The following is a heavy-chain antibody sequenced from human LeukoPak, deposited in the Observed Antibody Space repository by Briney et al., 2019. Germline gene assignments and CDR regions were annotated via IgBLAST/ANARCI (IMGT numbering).Heavy chain of an antibody. D-gene: IGHD3-10*01. CDR2: IRSKAYGGTT. J-gene: IGHJ4*02. CDR3: TTDMLLWFGELLFDFDY. V-gene: IGHV3-49*04. Sequence: GRSLRLSCTASGFTFGDYAMSWVRQAPGKGLEWVGFIRSKAYGGTTDYAAPVKGRFTISRDDSKNTLYLQMNSLKTEDTAVYYCTTDMLLWFGELLFDFDYWGQGTLVTVSS. CDR1: GFTFGDYA.